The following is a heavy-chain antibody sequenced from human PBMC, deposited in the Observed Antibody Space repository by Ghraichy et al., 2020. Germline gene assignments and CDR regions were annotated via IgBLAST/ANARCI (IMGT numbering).Heavy chain of an antibody. D-gene: IGHD6-19*01. V-gene: IGHV3-21*01. CDR3: ARTGGVAVAGSRVTLFDP. CDR2: ISSSSSYI. CDR1: GFTFSSYS. J-gene: IGHJ5*02. Sequence: GGSLRLSCAASGFTFSSYSMNWVRQAPGKGLEWVSSISSSSSYIYYTDSVKGRFTISRDNAKNSLYLQMNSLRAEDTAVYYCARTGGVAVAGSRVTLFDPWGQGTLVTVSS.